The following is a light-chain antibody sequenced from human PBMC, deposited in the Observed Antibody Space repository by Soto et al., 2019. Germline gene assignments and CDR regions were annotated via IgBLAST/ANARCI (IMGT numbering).Light chain of an antibody. CDR2: AAS. J-gene: IGKJ1*01. V-gene: IGKV1-27*01. CDR3: QKYDSAPWA. CDR1: QGVGRG. Sequence: DIQMTQSPSSLSASVGDSVTITCRASQGVGRGLAWYQQKPGKVPTVLIYAASTLPSGVPSRFSGSGSGTDFTLTITSLQRDDVATYYCQKYDSAPWAFGQGTKVEIK.